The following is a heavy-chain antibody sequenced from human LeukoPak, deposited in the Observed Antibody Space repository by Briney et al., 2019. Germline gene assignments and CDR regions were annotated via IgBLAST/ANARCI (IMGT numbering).Heavy chain of an antibody. J-gene: IGHJ4*02. CDR2: VHLDGRT. Sequence: SGTLSLTCGVSGGSVINTNWWTWVRQPPGKGLEWIGEVHLDGRTTYNPSLESRLTMSVDVSENHVSLKLTSVTAADTAVYYCAREGGFYRPLDYSGQGTLVTVSS. V-gene: IGHV4-4*02. CDR3: AREGGFYRPLDY. CDR1: GGSVINTNW. D-gene: IGHD3-3*01.